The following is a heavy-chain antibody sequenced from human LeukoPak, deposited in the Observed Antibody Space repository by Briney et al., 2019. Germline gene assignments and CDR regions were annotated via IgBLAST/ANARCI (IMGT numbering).Heavy chain of an antibody. CDR2: ISAYNGNT. V-gene: IGHV1-18*01. Sequence: GASVKVSCKASGYTFTSYGISWVRQAPGQGLEWMGWISAYNGNTNYAQKLQGGVTMTTDTSTSTAYMELRSLRSDDTAVYYCARTEIYYYGSGSSDYWGQGTLVTVSS. D-gene: IGHD3-10*01. J-gene: IGHJ4*02. CDR1: GYTFTSYG. CDR3: ARTEIYYYGSGSSDY.